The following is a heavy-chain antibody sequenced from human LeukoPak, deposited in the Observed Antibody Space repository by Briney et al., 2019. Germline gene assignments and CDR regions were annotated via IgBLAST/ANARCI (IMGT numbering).Heavy chain of an antibody. V-gene: IGHV3-11*01. CDR3: AKDGERSGSS. CDR2: ISSSGSTI. Sequence: GGSLRLSCAASGFTFSDYNMRWIRQAPGKGLEWVSCISSSGSTIYYADSVKGRFTISRDNAKNSLYLQMNSLRAEDAAVYYCAKDGERSGSSWGQGTLVTVSS. CDR1: GFTFSDYN. D-gene: IGHD1-26*01. J-gene: IGHJ5*02.